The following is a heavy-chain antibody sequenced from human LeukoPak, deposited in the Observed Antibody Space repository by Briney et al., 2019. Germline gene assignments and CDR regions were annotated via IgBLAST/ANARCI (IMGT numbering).Heavy chain of an antibody. CDR2: INPNGGST. J-gene: IGHJ4*02. V-gene: IGHV1-46*01. CDR3: ARVAQTLWLLAEDIVVVPAAKTFYYFDY. Sequence: ASVKVSCKASGYTFTSYYMHWVRQAPGQGLEWMGIINPNGGSTSYTQKLQGRVTMTRDTSTSTVYMELSSLRSEDTAVYYCARVAQTLWLLAEDIVVVPAAKTFYYFDYWGQGTLVTVSS. D-gene: IGHD2-2*01. CDR1: GYTFTSYY.